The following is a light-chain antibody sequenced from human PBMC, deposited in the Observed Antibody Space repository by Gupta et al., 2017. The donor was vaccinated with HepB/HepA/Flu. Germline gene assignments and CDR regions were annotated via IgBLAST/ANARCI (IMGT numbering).Light chain of an antibody. J-gene: IGKJ4*01. CDR2: DAY. CDR3: QHRSNFA. V-gene: IGKV3-11*01. CDR1: QSVGSY. Sequence: EIVLTQSPATLSLSPGERASLSCRTSQSVGSYLAWYQQKPGQAPRLIIYDAYNRATGIPARFSGSGAGTDFTLTSRRQEHEDFDGYDYQHRSNFAFGGGTKVEIK.